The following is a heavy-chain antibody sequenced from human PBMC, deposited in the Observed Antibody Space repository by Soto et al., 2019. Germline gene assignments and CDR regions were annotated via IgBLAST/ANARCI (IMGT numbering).Heavy chain of an antibody. Sequence: SATLSLTCTVSGGSISSSSYYWAWNRQSPGKGLEWIGSVYYNGFTYYNPSLKSRVTISVDTSKNQFSLKLTSVTAADTSVYYCARMGDFWSGPGELDPWGQGTLVTVSS. CDR3: ARMGDFWSGPGELDP. CDR2: VYYNGFT. V-gene: IGHV4-39*01. CDR1: GGSISSSSYY. D-gene: IGHD3-3*01. J-gene: IGHJ5*02.